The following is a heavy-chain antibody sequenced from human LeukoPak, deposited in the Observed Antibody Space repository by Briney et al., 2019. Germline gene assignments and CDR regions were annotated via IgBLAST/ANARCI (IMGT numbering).Heavy chain of an antibody. Sequence: SQTLSLTCAISGDSVSSNSAAWNWIRQSPSRGLEWLGRTYYRSKWYNDYAVSVKSRITINPDTSKNQFSLQLNSVTPEDTAVYYCARAVRSGGSGWDRIDYWGQGTLVTVSS. V-gene: IGHV6-1*01. CDR2: TYYRSKWYN. D-gene: IGHD6-19*01. CDR1: GDSVSSNSAA. CDR3: ARAVRSGGSGWDRIDY. J-gene: IGHJ4*02.